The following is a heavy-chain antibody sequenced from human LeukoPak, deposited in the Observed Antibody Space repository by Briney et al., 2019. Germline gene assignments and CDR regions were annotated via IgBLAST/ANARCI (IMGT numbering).Heavy chain of an antibody. D-gene: IGHD3-3*01. J-gene: IGHJ4*02. V-gene: IGHV3-23*01. CDR2: ISGSGGST. Sequence: GGFLRLSCAASGFTFSSYAMSWVRQAPGKGLEWVSAISGSGGSTYYADSVKGRFTISRDNSKNTLYLQMNSLRAEDTAVYYCAKETYYDFWSGYDFDYWGQGTLVTVSS. CDR3: AKETYYDFWSGYDFDY. CDR1: GFTFSSYA.